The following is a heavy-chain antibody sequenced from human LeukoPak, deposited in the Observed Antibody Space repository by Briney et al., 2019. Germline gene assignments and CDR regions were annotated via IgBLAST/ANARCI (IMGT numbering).Heavy chain of an antibody. CDR3: ARGIMITFGGVIDY. D-gene: IGHD3-16*01. V-gene: IGHV3-53*01. J-gene: IGHJ4*02. CDR1: GFTVSSNY. CDR2: IYSGGST. Sequence: GGSLRPSCAASGFTVSSNYMSWVRQAPGKGLEWVSVIYSGGSTYYADSVKGRFTISRDNSKNTLYLQMNSLRAEDTAVYYCARGIMITFGGVIDYWGQGTLVTVSS.